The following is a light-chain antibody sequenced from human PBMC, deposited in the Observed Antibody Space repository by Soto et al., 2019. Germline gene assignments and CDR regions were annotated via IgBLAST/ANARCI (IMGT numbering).Light chain of an antibody. CDR2: YDD. V-gene: IGLV1-36*01. Sequence: HSVLTQSPSVSEAPRQRVTISCSGSSSNIGNNAVNWYQQLPGKAPKLLIYYDDLLPSGVSDRFSGSKSGTSASLAISGHQSEDEADYYCAAWDDSLNGPVFGGGTKLTVL. CDR1: SSNIGNNA. CDR3: AAWDDSLNGPV. J-gene: IGLJ2*01.